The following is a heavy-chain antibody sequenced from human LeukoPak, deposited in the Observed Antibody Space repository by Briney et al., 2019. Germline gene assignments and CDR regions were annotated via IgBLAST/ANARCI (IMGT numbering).Heavy chain of an antibody. V-gene: IGHV3-33*01. CDR3: ARDYYSRIDY. CDR1: GFTFSSYG. J-gene: IGHJ4*02. D-gene: IGHD6-13*01. Sequence: PGGSLRLSCAASGFTFSSYGMHWVRQAPRKGLEWVAIIWYDGSNINYLESVKGRFTISRDNSKNTLNLQMNSLRVEDTAVYYCARDYYSRIDYWGQGTLVTVSS. CDR2: IWYDGSNI.